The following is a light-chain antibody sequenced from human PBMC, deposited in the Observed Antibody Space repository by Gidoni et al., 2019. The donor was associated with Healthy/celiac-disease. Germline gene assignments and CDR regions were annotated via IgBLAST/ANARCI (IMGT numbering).Light chain of an antibody. CDR2: GAS. V-gene: IGKV3-15*01. CDR1: QRVSSN. Sequence: EIVMTQSPATLSVSPGERATLSCRASQRVSSNLAWYQQKPGQAPWLLIYGASTRATGIPARFSGSGSGTEFTLTISSLQSEDFAVYYCQQYNNWPPDPWTFGQGTKVEIK. J-gene: IGKJ1*01. CDR3: QQYNNWPPDPWT.